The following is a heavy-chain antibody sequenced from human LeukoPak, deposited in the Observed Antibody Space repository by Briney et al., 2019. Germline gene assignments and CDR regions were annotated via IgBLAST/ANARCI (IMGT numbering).Heavy chain of an antibody. J-gene: IGHJ4*02. CDR3: AKERRGTFDY. Sequence: GGSLRLSCAASGFTSSSYAMSWVRQAPGKGLGWVSAISGSGGSTYYADSVKGRFTISRDNSKNTLYLQMNSLRAEDTAIYYRAKERRGTFDYWGQGTLVTVSS. V-gene: IGHV3-23*01. CDR2: ISGSGGST. CDR1: GFTSSSYA. D-gene: IGHD1-1*01.